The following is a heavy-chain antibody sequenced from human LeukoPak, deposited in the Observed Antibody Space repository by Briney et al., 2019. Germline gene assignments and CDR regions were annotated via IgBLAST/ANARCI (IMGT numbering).Heavy chain of an antibody. Sequence: SETLSLTCAVYGGSFSGYYWSWIRQPPGKGLEWIGEINHSGSTNYNPSLKSRVTISVDTSKNQFSLKLSSVTAADTAVYYCARRRSGYGYGSYYYYYYMDVWGKGTTVTVSS. CDR3: ARRRSGYGYGSYYYYYYMDV. CDR2: INHSGST. J-gene: IGHJ6*03. D-gene: IGHD2-15*01. CDR1: GGSFSGYY. V-gene: IGHV4-34*01.